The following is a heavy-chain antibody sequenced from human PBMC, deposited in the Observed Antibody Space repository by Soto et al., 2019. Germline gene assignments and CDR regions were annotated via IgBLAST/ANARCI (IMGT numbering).Heavy chain of an antibody. Sequence: SVKVSCKASGGTFSSYAISWVRQAPGQGLEWMGGIIPIFGAANYAQKFQGRVTITADESTSTAYMELSSLKSEDTAVYYCARTLYGDNVDYWGQGTLVTVSS. CDR2: IIPIFGAA. J-gene: IGHJ4*02. V-gene: IGHV1-69*13. D-gene: IGHD4-17*01. CDR3: ARTLYGDNVDY. CDR1: GGTFSSYA.